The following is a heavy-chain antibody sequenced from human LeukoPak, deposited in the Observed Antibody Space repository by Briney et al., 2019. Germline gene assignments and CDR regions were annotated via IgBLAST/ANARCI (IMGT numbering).Heavy chain of an antibody. Sequence: SETLSLTCTVSGGSIRSGGNYWNWIRQHPGRGLEWIGYISYTGNTYYNPSLKSRVTMSLDTSKNQFSLKLRSVTAADTAVYYCARVRDYDSSGYELIDYWGQGTLVTVSS. V-gene: IGHV4-31*03. CDR3: ARVRDYDSSGYELIDY. D-gene: IGHD3-22*01. CDR1: GGSIRSGGNY. J-gene: IGHJ4*02. CDR2: ISYTGNT.